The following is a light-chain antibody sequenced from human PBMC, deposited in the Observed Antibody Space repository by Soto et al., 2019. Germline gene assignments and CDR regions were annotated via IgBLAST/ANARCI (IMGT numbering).Light chain of an antibody. V-gene: IGLV2-23*01. CDR1: SSDVGAYNS. J-gene: IGLJ1*01. CDR2: KGT. Sequence: LAQPASVSGSPGQSITISCTGTSSDVGAYNSVSWYQQHPHKAPQVIIYKGTQRPSGVSNRFSGPTSGNAASLTISGLQADDEADYFCCSSAPESTYVFGSGTKVTVL. CDR3: CSSAPESTYV.